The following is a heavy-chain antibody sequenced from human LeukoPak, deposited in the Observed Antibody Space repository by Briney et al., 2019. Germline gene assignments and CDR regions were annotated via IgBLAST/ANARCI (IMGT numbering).Heavy chain of an antibody. J-gene: IGHJ5*02. V-gene: IGHV4-59*01. Sequence: PSETLFLTCTVSGGSISSYYWSWIRQPPGKGLEWIGYIYYSGSTNYNPSLKSRVTISVDTSKNQFSLKLSSVTAADTAVYYCARAGTYYDYVWGPPHWFDPWGQGTLVTVSS. CDR1: GGSISSYY. D-gene: IGHD3-16*01. CDR2: IYYSGST. CDR3: ARAGTYYDYVWGPPHWFDP.